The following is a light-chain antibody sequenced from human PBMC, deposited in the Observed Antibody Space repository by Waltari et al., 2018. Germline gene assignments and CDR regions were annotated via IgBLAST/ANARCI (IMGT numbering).Light chain of an antibody. V-gene: IGKV3-15*01. CDR3: HQYNDGPPFN. Sequence: EIVMTQSPATLSVSPGERANISCRASQSLTTNLAWYQQKPGQPPRLLIYGASTRATDIPARFSGSGSGTEFTLTITSLQSEDFAVYYCHQYNDGPPFNFGQGTKLEIK. J-gene: IGKJ2*01. CDR2: GAS. CDR1: QSLTTN.